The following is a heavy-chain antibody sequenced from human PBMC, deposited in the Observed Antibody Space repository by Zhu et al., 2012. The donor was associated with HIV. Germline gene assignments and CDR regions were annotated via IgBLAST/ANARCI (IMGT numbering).Heavy chain of an antibody. CDR3: ARHPRWIGECYFDN. D-gene: IGHD3-10*01. J-gene: IGHJ4*02. CDR2: VYHSGST. CDR1: VYSISSGYY. Sequence: QVQLQESGPGLVKPSETLSLTCAVSVYSISSGYYWGWIRQPPGKGLEWIGSVYHSGSTYYNPSLKCRVIISVDTSKNQFSLKLSSVTAADTAVYYCARHPRWIGECYFDNWGQGTLVTVSS. V-gene: IGHV4-38-2*01.